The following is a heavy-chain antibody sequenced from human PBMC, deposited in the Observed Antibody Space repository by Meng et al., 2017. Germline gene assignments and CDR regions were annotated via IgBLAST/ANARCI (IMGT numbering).Heavy chain of an antibody. CDR3: AHFDY. CDR2: ISYDGSNK. CDR1: GFTFSSYA. Sequence: QVQLVERGGGVVKLGRSLRRSCAASGFTFSSYAMHWVRQAPGKGLEWVAVISYDGSNKYYADSVKGRFTISRDNSKNTLYLQMNSLRAEDTAVYYCAHFDYWGQGTLVTVSS. J-gene: IGHJ4*02. V-gene: IGHV3-30*01.